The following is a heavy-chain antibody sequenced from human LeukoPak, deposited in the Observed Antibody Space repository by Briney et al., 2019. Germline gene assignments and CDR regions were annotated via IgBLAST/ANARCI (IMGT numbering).Heavy chain of an antibody. CDR2: ISDNGVTR. Sequence: QSGGSLRLSCAASGFTFSSYVMNWVRQAPGKGLEWVSSISDNGVTRYYADSVKGRFTISRDNSKNTLYLQMNSLRAEDTAVYYCAKEDYGSGSSLPTLVWGQGTTVTVSS. CDR1: GFTFSSYV. D-gene: IGHD3-10*01. V-gene: IGHV3-23*01. CDR3: AKEDYGSGSSLPTLV. J-gene: IGHJ6*02.